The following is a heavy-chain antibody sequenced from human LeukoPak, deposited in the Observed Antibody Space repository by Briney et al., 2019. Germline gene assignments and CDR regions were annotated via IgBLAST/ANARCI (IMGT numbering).Heavy chain of an antibody. Sequence: SQTLSLTCTVSGGSISSGSYYWGWIRQPAGKGLEWIGRIYTSGSTNHNPSLKSRVTISVDTSKNQFSLKLSSVTAADTALYYCARDSLLPSAMGYYYMDVWGKGATVTVSS. J-gene: IGHJ6*03. CDR1: GGSISSGSYY. CDR2: IYTSGST. CDR3: ARDSLLPSAMGYYYMDV. V-gene: IGHV4-61*02. D-gene: IGHD2-2*01.